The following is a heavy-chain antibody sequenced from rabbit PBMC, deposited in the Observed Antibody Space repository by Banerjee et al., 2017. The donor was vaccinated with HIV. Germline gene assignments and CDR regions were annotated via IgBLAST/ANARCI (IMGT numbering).Heavy chain of an antibody. V-gene: IGHV1S45*01. Sequence: QEQLEESGGDLVKPEGSLTLTCTASGFSFSSNYWLCWVRQAPGKGLEWIACIGAASTYYASWAKGRFTISKASSTTVTLQMTSLTAADTASYFCARDLAGVIGWNFNLWGPGTLVTVS. CDR1: GFSFSSNYW. D-gene: IGHD4-1*01. CDR3: ARDLAGVIGWNFNL. J-gene: IGHJ4*01. CDR2: IGAAST.